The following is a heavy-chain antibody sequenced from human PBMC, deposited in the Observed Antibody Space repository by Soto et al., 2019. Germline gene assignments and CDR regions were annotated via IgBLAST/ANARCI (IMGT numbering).Heavy chain of an antibody. V-gene: IGHV1-2*06. Sequence: QVQLVQSGAEVKKPGTSVKVSCKASGYTFTGYFIHWLRHAPGQGLEWMGRINPNSGATNYARKFHDRVTMTRDTSINAAYMELSSRRSDDTAIYYCANLTPTPDWFDPWGQGTLVTVSA. CDR1: GYTFTGYF. J-gene: IGHJ5*02. D-gene: IGHD7-27*01. CDR2: INPNSGAT. CDR3: ANLTPTPDWFDP.